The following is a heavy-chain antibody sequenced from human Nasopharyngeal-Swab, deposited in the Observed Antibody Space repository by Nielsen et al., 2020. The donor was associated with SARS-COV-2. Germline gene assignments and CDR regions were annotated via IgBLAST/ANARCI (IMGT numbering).Heavy chain of an antibody. CDR3: AGDRERTFDY. CDR2: ISYDGSNK. Sequence: GESLKISCAASGFTFSSYAMHWVRQAPGKGLEWVAVISYDGSNKYYADSVKGRFAISRDNSKNTLYPQMNSLRAEDTAVYYCAGDRERTFDYWGQGTLVTVSS. D-gene: IGHD1-26*01. V-gene: IGHV3-30*09. CDR1: GFTFSSYA. J-gene: IGHJ4*02.